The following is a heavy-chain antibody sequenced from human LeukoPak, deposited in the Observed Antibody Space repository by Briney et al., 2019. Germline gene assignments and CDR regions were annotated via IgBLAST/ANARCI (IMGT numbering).Heavy chain of an antibody. D-gene: IGHD1/OR15-1a*01. CDR3: ARRTGGTSS. CDR2: INHSGST. Sequence: SETLSLTCAVYGGSFSGYYWSWIRQPPGKGLEWIGEINHSGSTNYNPSLKSRVTISVDTSKNQFSLKLSSVTAADTAVYYCARRTGGTSSWGQGTLVTVSS. V-gene: IGHV4-34*01. CDR1: GGSFSGYY. J-gene: IGHJ4*02.